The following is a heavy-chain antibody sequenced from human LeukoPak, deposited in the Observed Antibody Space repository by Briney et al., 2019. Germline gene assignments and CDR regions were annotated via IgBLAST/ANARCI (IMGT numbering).Heavy chain of an antibody. V-gene: IGHV3-23*01. CDR1: GFTFSSYA. CDR2: INNSGGST. J-gene: IGHJ3*02. Sequence: PGGSLRLSCAASGFTFSSYAMNWVRQAPGKGLAWVSGINNSGGSTYYADSVKGRFTISRDNSKNTLYLQMNSLRAEDTAVYYCARAVAGRGDAFDIWGQGTMVTVSS. D-gene: IGHD6-19*01. CDR3: ARAVAGRGDAFDI.